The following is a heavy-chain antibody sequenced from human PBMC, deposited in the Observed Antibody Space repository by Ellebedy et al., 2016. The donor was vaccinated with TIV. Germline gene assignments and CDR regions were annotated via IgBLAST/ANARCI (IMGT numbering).Heavy chain of an antibody. V-gene: IGHV4-30-4*01. CDR1: GGSVTSADYQ. CDR2: IHSTGRT. Sequence: MPSETLSLTCTVSGGSVTSADYQWTWIRQPPGKGLEWIGYIHSTGRTHYNPSLESRTTISMYTSKNQFSLELTSVTAADTAIYCCARDLRRPTNWFDSWGQGTLVIVS. CDR3: ARDLRRPTNWFDS. J-gene: IGHJ5*01.